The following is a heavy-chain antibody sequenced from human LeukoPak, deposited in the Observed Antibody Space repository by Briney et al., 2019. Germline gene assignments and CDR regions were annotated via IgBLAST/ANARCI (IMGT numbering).Heavy chain of an antibody. Sequence: GGSLTLSCAASGFTFRSYAMSWVRQAPGKGLEWVSVISDNGGRTYYADSVKGRFTISRDNCKNALYLQMNSLRAEDTAVYYCAKVRDLDTVMGRFDNWGQGTLVTVSS. CDR3: AKVRDLDTVMGRFDN. D-gene: IGHD5-18*01. J-gene: IGHJ5*02. CDR2: ISDNGGRT. CDR1: GFTFRSYA. V-gene: IGHV3-23*01.